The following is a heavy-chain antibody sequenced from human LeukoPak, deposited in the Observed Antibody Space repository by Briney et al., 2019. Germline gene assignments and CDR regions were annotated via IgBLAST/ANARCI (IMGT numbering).Heavy chain of an antibody. CDR2: LRSSGNGT. J-gene: IGHJ6*04. Sequence: PGGSLRLSCAASGFNFSGHWMHWVRQAPGKGLVWVSRLRSSGNGTTYADSVKGRFTISRDNAKNTLFLQMNSLRIEDTAVYYCVRGREVRGRSMDVWGKGTTVIVSP. CDR3: VRGREVRGRSMDV. CDR1: GFNFSGHW. V-gene: IGHV3-74*03. D-gene: IGHD3-10*01.